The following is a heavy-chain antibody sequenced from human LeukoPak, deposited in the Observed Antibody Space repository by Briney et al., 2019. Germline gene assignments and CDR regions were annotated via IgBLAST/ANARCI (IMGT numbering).Heavy chain of an antibody. V-gene: IGHV3-74*01. D-gene: IGHD2-2*01. Sequence: GGSLRLSCAASGNYWMHWVRQAPGKGLVWVSHINGDGSWTTYADPVKGRFTISKDNAKNTVYLQMNNLRAEDTAVYYCVSFYETYWGRGTLVTVSS. CDR1: GNYW. J-gene: IGHJ4*02. CDR3: VSFYETY. CDR2: INGDGSWT.